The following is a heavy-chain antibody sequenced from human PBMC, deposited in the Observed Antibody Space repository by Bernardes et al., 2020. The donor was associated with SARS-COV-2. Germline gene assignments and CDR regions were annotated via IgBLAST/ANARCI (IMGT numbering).Heavy chain of an antibody. D-gene: IGHD3-10*01. CDR1: GGSISTSSSW. J-gene: IGHJ4*02. V-gene: IGHV4-39*01. CDR3: ARRGGAGRSFDY. CDR2: VYSSGTT. Sequence: EPLSLTCTVSGGSISTSSSWWAWIRQPPGKGLEWIGSVYSSGTTYYNPSLKNRVAIFVDTSKNQFSLSLSSVTATDTAVFYCARRGGAGRSFDYWGQGAQVTVSS.